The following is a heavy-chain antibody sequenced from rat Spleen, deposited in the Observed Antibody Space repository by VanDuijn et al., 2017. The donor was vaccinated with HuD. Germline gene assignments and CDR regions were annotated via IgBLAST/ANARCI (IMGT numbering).Heavy chain of an antibody. Sequence: EVQLVESGGGLVQPGRSLKLSCAASGFTFSNYGMAWVRQAPTKGLEWVATISYDGRSTFYRDSVRARFTISRDDAKSTLYLQMDSLRSEDTATYYCTRQGYLRDWYFDFWGPGTMVTVSS. CDR1: GFTFSNYG. J-gene: IGHJ1*01. CDR2: ISYDGRST. CDR3: TRQGYLRDWYFDF. V-gene: IGHV5-29*01. D-gene: IGHD2-7*01.